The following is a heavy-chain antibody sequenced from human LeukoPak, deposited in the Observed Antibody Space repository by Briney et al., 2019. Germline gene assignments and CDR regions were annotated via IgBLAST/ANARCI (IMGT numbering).Heavy chain of an antibody. D-gene: IGHD1-1*01. Sequence: ASVRVSFETSGYTFTDYYIHWVRQAPGQGLEWMGWINAKSGGTNYAQKFQGRVTMTRDTSISTAYMDLSSLRSDDTAVYYCAGANWAAGVAFDYWGQGTLVTVSS. J-gene: IGHJ4*02. CDR2: INAKSGGT. V-gene: IGHV1-2*02. CDR1: GYTFTDYY. CDR3: AGANWAAGVAFDY.